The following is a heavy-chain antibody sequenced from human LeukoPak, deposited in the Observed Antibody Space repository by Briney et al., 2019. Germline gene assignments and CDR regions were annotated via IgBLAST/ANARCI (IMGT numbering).Heavy chain of an antibody. D-gene: IGHD1-26*01. CDR1: GGSISSYY. Sequence: SETLSLTCTVSGGSISSYYWSWIRRPPGKGLEWIGYISTSGSTNFSPSLTSRVTMSVDTSKNQFSLKLYSVTAADTAVYYCARHGGSYSFDYWGQGTLVTVSS. V-gene: IGHV4-4*09. J-gene: IGHJ4*02. CDR3: ARHGGSYSFDY. CDR2: ISTSGST.